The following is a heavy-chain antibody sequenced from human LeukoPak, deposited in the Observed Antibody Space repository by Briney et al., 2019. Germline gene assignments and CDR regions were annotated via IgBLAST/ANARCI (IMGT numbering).Heavy chain of an antibody. CDR1: GGTFSSYA. D-gene: IGHD6-13*01. Sequence: SVKVSCKASGGTFSSYAISWVRQAPGQGLEWMGGIIPIFGTANYAQKFQGRVTITADESTSTAYMELSSLRSEDTAVYYCAKVDGYSSSWSFDYWGQGTLVTVSS. J-gene: IGHJ4*02. V-gene: IGHV1-69*13. CDR2: IIPIFGTA. CDR3: AKVDGYSSSWSFDY.